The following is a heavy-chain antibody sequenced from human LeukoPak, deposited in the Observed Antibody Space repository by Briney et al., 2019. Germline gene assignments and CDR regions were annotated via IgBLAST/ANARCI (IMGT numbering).Heavy chain of an antibody. CDR1: GFTFSNAW. D-gene: IGHD2-2*01. V-gene: IGHV3-23*01. Sequence: GGSLRLSCAASGFTFSNAWMSWVRQAPGKGLEWVSGILGLGGASRTYYADSVKGRFTISRDNSKNTLYLQMNSLRAEDTAVYYCAHGTMYQLDYWGQGTLVTVSS. CDR3: AHGTMYQLDY. CDR2: ILGLGGASRT. J-gene: IGHJ4*02.